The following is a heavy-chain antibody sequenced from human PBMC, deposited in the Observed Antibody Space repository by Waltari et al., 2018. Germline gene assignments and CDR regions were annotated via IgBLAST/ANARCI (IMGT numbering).Heavy chain of an antibody. J-gene: IGHJ6*03. D-gene: IGHD6-6*01. CDR2: IYWMDGK. CDR3: APRRAIAARPRYYYMDV. V-gene: IGHV2-5*01. CDR1: GFSLSTSGAG. Sequence: QITLKESGPTLVKPTQTLTLTCTFSGFSLSTSGAGVGWIRKPPGKALECLALIYWMDGKPHCPSLERRLTITKYTSKTPVALTLTNMDPVDTATYYCAPRRAIAARPRYYYMDVWGQGTTVTVSS.